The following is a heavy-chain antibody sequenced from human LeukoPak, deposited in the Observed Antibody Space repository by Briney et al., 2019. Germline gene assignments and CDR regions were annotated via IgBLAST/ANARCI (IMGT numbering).Heavy chain of an antibody. V-gene: IGHV3-33*01. J-gene: IGHJ6*02. Sequence: GRSLRLSCAASGFAFSSYGMHWVRQAPGKGLEWVAVIWYDGSNKYYADSVKGRFTISRDNAKNSLYLQMNSLRAEDTAIYYCARGNWNYGYYHYYGLDVWGQGTTVTVSS. CDR2: IWYDGSNK. CDR1: GFAFSSYG. CDR3: ARGNWNYGYYHYYGLDV. D-gene: IGHD1-7*01.